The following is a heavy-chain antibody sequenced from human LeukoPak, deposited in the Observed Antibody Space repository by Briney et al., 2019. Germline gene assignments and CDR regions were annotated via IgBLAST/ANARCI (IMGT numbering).Heavy chain of an antibody. CDR3: ARDPAIAVAG. J-gene: IGHJ4*02. CDR1: GGSFSGYY. D-gene: IGHD6-19*01. Sequence: SSETLSLTCAVYGGSFSGYYWSWIRQPPGKGLEWIGEINHSGSTNYNPSLKSRVTISVDTSKNQFSLRLSSVTAADTAVYYCARDPAIAVAGWGQGTLVTVSS. CDR2: INHSGST. V-gene: IGHV4-34*01.